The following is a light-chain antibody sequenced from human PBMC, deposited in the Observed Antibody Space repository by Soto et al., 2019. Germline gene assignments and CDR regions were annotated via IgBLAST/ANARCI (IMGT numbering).Light chain of an antibody. CDR3: CSYAGSYIWV. CDR1: SSDVGGYNY. V-gene: IGLV2-11*01. Sequence: QSALTQPRSVSGSPGQSVTISCTGTSSDVGGYNYVSWYQQYPGKAPKLMTYDVSERPSGIPDRFSGPKSGNTASLTISGLQAEDEADYYCCSYAGSYIWVFGGGTKLTVL. J-gene: IGLJ3*02. CDR2: DVS.